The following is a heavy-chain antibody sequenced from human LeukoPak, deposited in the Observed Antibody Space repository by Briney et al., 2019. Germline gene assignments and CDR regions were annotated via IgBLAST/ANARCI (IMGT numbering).Heavy chain of an antibody. J-gene: IGHJ6*03. D-gene: IGHD6-13*01. CDR1: GFTFDDYG. V-gene: IGHV3-23*01. Sequence: PGGSLRLSCAASGFTFDDYGMSWVRQAPGKGLEWVSAISGSGGSTYYADSVKGRFTISRDNSKNTLYLQMNSLRAEDTAVYYCAKGQTAGLYYYYYMDVWGKGTTVTVSS. CDR3: AKGQTAGLYYYYYMDV. CDR2: ISGSGGST.